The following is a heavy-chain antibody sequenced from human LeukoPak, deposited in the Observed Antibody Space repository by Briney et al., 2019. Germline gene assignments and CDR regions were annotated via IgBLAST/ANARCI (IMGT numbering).Heavy chain of an antibody. V-gene: IGHV4-59*01. Sequence: SETLSLTCTVSGGSISSYYWSWIRQPPVKGLEWIGYIYYSGSTNYNPSLKSRVTISVDTSKNQFSLKLSSVTAADTAVYYCAKEGKTRNWNYYQAKAVYWGQGTLVTVSS. CDR2: IYYSGST. J-gene: IGHJ4*02. D-gene: IGHD1-7*01. CDR3: AKEGKTRNWNYYQAKAVY. CDR1: GGSISSYY.